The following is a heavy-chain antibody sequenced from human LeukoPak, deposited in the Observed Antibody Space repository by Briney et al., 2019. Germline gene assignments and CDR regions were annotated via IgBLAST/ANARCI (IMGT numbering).Heavy chain of an antibody. Sequence: SETLSLTCTVAGGSMSSSNYYWGWIRQPPGKGLEWIGSIYYSGSTHYNPSIKSRATISVDTSKKQFFLKLSSVTAADTAVYYCARNVSMVRGVTRLNWFDPWGQGTLVTVPS. CDR3: ARNVSMVRGVTRLNWFDP. J-gene: IGHJ5*02. V-gene: IGHV4-39*01. CDR1: GGSMSSSNYY. D-gene: IGHD3-10*01. CDR2: IYYSGST.